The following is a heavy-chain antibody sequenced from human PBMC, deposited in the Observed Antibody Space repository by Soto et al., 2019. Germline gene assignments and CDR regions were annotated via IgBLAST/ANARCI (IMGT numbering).Heavy chain of an antibody. V-gene: IGHV3-23*01. D-gene: IGHD3-10*01. CDR3: ARGDRGGSGSPASYYYSGLDV. CDR2: VSAGGDMT. Sequence: GSLRLSCAASGFTFSSYAMSWVRQAPGKGLEWVSSVSAGGDMTYYSDSVKGRFTISRDNSNNALFLQMNSLRAEDTALYYCARGDRGGSGSPASYYYSGLDVWGQGTTVTVSS. CDR1: GFTFSSYA. J-gene: IGHJ6*02.